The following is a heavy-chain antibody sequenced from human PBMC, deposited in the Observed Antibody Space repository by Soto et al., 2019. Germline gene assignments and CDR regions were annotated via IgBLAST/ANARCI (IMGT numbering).Heavy chain of an antibody. D-gene: IGHD6-6*01. CDR1: GGSISSSSYY. CDR3: ARTMAAARPSVVGMEV. V-gene: IGHV4-39*01. Sequence: PSETLSLTCTVSGGSISSSSYYWGWIRQPPGKGLEWIGSIYYSGSTYYNPSLKSRVTISVDTSKNQFSLKLSSVTAADTAVYSCARTMAAARPSVVGMEVWGQGTTLTVSS. J-gene: IGHJ6*02. CDR2: IYYSGST.